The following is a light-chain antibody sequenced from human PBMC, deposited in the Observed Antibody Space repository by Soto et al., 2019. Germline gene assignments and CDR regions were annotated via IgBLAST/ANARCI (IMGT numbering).Light chain of an antibody. CDR1: QSLNSN. Sequence: ETIMTQSPATLSVSPGERATLSCRASQSLNSNLAWYQQKLGQAPRVLIYGASTRATGIPARFSGSGSGTEFILTISSLQSEDFGVYYCHEYNTWPWTFGQGTKVDTK. J-gene: IGKJ1*01. CDR3: HEYNTWPWT. CDR2: GAS. V-gene: IGKV3-15*01.